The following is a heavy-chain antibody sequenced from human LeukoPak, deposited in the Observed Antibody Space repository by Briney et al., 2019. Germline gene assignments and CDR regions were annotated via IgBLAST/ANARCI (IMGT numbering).Heavy chain of an antibody. CDR1: GLSVSSNY. J-gene: IGHJ4*02. CDR3: ARDNYYGSGRHFDY. CDR2: IYRDGSS. V-gene: IGHV3-66*01. D-gene: IGHD3-10*01. Sequence: GGSLRLSCVASGLSVSSNYMSWVRQAPGKGLEWVSVIYRDGSSYYAESVKGRFTISRDNAKNPLYLQMNSLRAEDTALYYCARDNYYGSGRHFDYWGQGTLVTVSS.